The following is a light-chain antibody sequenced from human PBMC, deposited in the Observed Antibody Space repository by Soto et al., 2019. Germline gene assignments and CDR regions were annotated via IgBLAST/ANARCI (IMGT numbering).Light chain of an antibody. V-gene: IGLV2-23*01. J-gene: IGLJ1*01. CDR1: ISDVGSYKL. Sequence: QSVLTQPSSVSGSPGQSITISCTGTISDVGSYKLVSWYQQHPGKATKLMIYEGSKRPSGVSNRFYGSKSGKTASLTISGLQAEDEADYYCCSYAGSSTFYVFGTGTKVTVL. CDR3: CSYAGSSTFYV. CDR2: EGS.